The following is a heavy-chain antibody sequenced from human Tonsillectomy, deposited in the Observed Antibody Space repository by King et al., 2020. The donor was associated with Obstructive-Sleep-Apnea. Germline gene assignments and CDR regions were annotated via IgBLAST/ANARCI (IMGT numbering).Heavy chain of an antibody. CDR3: AELGFGELLSEDFSSSPMDV. D-gene: IGHD3-10*01. Sequence: QLVQSGGGVVQPGRSLRLSCAASGFIFTSYAMHWVRQAPGKGLEWVAVISYDGSTEYYADSVKGRFTISRDNSRNTLYLQMNSLRPDDTAVYYCAELGFGELLSEDFSSSPMDVWGRGATGPVSS. J-gene: IGHJ6*02. CDR1: GFIFTSYA. CDR2: ISYDGSTE. V-gene: IGHV3-30*04.